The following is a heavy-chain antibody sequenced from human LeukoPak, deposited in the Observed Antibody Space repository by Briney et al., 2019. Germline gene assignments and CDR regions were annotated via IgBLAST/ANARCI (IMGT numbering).Heavy chain of an antibody. V-gene: IGHV4-59*01. J-gene: IGHJ4*02. D-gene: IGHD2-2*01. CDR2: IYYTGDI. CDR1: DGSITGSY. Sequence: PSETLSLTCTVSDGSITGSYWSWVRQPPGKGLEYIGYIYYTGDINYNPSLKSRVTISMDTSKNQVSLKLHSVTAADTAVYYCARRLRYCSSTSCYSSFDYWGQGTLVTVSS. CDR3: ARRLRYCSSTSCYSSFDY.